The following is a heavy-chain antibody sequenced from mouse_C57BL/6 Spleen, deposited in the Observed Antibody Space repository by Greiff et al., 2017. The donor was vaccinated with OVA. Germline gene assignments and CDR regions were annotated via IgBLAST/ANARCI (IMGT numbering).Heavy chain of an antibody. V-gene: IGHV1-82*01. CDR2: IYPGDGDT. J-gene: IGHJ4*01. Sequence: QVQLQQSGPELVKPGASVKISCKASGYAFSSSWMNWVKQRPGKGLEWIGRIYPGDGDTNYNGKFKGKATLTADKSSSTAYMQLSSLTSEDSAVYFCAPELLEDYAMDYWGQGTSVTVSS. D-gene: IGHD1-1*01. CDR3: APELLEDYAMDY. CDR1: GYAFSSSW.